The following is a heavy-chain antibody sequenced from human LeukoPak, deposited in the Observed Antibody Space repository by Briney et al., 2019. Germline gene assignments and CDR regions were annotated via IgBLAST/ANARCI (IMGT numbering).Heavy chain of an antibody. Sequence: SQTPSLTCAISGDSVSSNSAAWNWIRQSPSRGLEWLGRTYYRSKWYNDYAVSVKSRITINPDASKNQFSLQLSSVTAADTAVYYCARAWEQQLVQGAFDIWGQGTLVTVSS. D-gene: IGHD6-13*01. V-gene: IGHV6-1*01. J-gene: IGHJ3*02. CDR3: ARAWEQQLVQGAFDI. CDR2: TYYRSKWYN. CDR1: GDSVSSNSAA.